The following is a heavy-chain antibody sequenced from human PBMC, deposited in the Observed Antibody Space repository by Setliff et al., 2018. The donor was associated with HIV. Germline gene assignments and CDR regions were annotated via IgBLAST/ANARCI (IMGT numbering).Heavy chain of an antibody. V-gene: IGHV4-59*01. CDR2: IYYSGTT. CDR1: GGSISSYY. CDR3: ARGDANWGSLDY. D-gene: IGHD7-27*01. J-gene: IGHJ4*02. Sequence: SETLSLTCSVSGGSISSYYWSWIRQPPGKGLEWIGHIYYSGTTNNNPSLKSRGTISVDTSKDQFSLKLSSVTAADTAVYYCARGDANWGSLDYWGQGTLVTVSA.